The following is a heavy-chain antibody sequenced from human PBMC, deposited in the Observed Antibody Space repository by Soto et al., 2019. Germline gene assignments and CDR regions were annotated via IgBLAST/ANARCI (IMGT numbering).Heavy chain of an antibody. V-gene: IGHV3-23*01. CDR3: AKDLIAAVGVAFDI. Sequence: PGGSLRLSCAASGFTFSNAWMNWVRQAPGKGLEWVSAISGSGGSTYYADSVKGRFTISRDNSKNTLYLQMNSLRAEDTAVYYCAKDLIAAVGVAFDIWGQGTMVTVSS. CDR2: ISGSGGST. CDR1: GFTFSNAW. J-gene: IGHJ3*02. D-gene: IGHD6-13*01.